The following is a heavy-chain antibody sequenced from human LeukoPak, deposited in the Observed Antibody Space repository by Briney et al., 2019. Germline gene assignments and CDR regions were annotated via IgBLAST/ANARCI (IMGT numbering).Heavy chain of an antibody. V-gene: IGHV3-53*01. Sequence: PEGSLTLSCAASGFTVGSNYMSWVRQAPGEGLGWVSVLYSDGSTYYADSVKGRFTISRDNSKNTLYLQMHSLRAEDTAVYYCASGTTMVQGVIFAYWGQGTLVTVSS. J-gene: IGHJ4*02. D-gene: IGHD3-10*01. CDR1: GFTVGSNY. CDR2: LYSDGST. CDR3: ASGTTMVQGVIFAY.